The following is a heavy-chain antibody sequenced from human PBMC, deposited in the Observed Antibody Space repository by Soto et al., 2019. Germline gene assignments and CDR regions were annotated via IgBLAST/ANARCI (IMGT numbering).Heavy chain of an antibody. CDR1: GFTFSSYS. V-gene: IGHV3-21*01. D-gene: IGHD1-1*01. J-gene: IGHJ4*02. Sequence: EVQLVESGGGLVKPGGSLRLSCVASGFTFSSYSMLWVRQAPGEGLEWVSSLSSSSNYIHYADSVKGRFTVSRDNAKNSLSLQMSSLRAEDTAVYYCARGTQTTLLQRPGVGYWGQGTLVIVSS. CDR2: LSSSSNYI. CDR3: ARGTQTTLLQRPGVGY.